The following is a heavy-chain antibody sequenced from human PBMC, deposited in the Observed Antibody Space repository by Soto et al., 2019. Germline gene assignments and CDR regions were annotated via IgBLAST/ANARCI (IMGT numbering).Heavy chain of an antibody. D-gene: IGHD5-18*01. CDR3: ARGTPHRGYSYGYSPPFDY. J-gene: IGHJ4*02. CDR2: IYYSGST. V-gene: IGHV4-59*01. Sequence: SETLSLTCTVSGGSISSYYWSWIRQPPGKGLEWIGYIYYSGSTNYNPSLKSRVTISVDTSKNQFSLKLSSVTAADTAVYYCARGTPHRGYSYGYSPPFDYWGQGTLVTVSS. CDR1: GGSISSYY.